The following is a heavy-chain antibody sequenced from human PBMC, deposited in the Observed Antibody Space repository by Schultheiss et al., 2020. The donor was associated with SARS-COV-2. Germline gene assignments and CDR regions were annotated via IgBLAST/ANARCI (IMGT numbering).Heavy chain of an antibody. J-gene: IGHJ6*04. CDR3: ARSREDYYYYGMDV. Sequence: GGSLRLSCAASGFTFSSYAMHWVRQAPGKGLEYVSAISSNGGSTYYANSVKGRFTISRDNSKNTLYLQMGSLRAEDMAVYYCARSREDYYYYGMDVWGKGTTVTVSS. CDR2: ISSNGGST. D-gene: IGHD1-26*01. CDR1: GFTFSSYA. V-gene: IGHV3-64*01.